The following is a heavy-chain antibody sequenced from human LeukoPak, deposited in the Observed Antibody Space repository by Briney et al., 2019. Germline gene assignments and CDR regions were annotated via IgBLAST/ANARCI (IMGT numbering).Heavy chain of an antibody. J-gene: IGHJ4*02. V-gene: IGHV3-74*01. CDR3: VRDLDLGGYSSFEY. D-gene: IGHD4-23*01. CDR1: GFXFSSYFC. Sequence: PGGSLRLSCAASGFXFSSYFCMHWVRQAPGKELVWVPRIKSDGSSSTYADSVKGRFTISRDNAKNSLYLQMNTLRAEDTAVYYCVRDLDLGGYSSFEYWGQGTLVTVSS. CDR2: IKSDGSSS.